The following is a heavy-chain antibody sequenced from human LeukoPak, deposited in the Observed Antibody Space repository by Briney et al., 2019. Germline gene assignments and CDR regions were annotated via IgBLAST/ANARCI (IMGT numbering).Heavy chain of an antibody. CDR1: GFTFSSYA. CDR2: ISGSGGST. CDR3: AKGGVYRSAFDY. Sequence: GGSLRLSCAASGFTFSSYAMSWVRQAPGKGLQWVSAISGSGGSTYYADSVKCRFTISRDNSKNTLYLQMNSLRAEDTAVYYCAKGGVYRSAFDYWGQGTLVTVSS. J-gene: IGHJ4*02. V-gene: IGHV3-23*01. D-gene: IGHD1-26*01.